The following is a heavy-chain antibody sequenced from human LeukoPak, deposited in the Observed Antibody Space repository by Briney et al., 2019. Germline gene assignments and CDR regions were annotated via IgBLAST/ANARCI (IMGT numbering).Heavy chain of an antibody. J-gene: IGHJ4*02. V-gene: IGHV3-33*01. CDR3: ARARYGSGSYHLDY. CDR2: IWYDGSNK. Sequence: GGSLRLSCAASGFTFSNYGMHWVRQAPGKGLEWVAVIWYDGSNKYYADSVKGRFTISRDNSKNTLYLQMNSLRAEDTAVYYCARARYGSGSYHLDYWGQGTLVTVSS. CDR1: GFTFSNYG. D-gene: IGHD3-10*01.